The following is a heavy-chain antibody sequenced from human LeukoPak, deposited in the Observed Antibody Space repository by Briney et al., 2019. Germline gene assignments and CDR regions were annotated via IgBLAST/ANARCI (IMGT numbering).Heavy chain of an antibody. CDR1: GGSISSYY. D-gene: IGHD1-26*01. CDR2: IYYSGST. J-gene: IGHJ4*02. CDR3: ARAWGGSGSYKGGYYFDY. V-gene: IGHV4-59*01. Sequence: SETLSLTCTGSGGSISSYYWSWIRQPPGKGLEWIGYIYYSGSTNYNPSLKSRVTISVDTSKNQFSLKLSSVTAADTAVYYCARAWGGSGSYKGGYYFDYWAREPWSPSPQ.